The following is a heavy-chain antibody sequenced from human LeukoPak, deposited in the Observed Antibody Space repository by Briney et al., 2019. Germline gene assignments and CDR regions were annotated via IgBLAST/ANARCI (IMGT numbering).Heavy chain of an antibody. CDR1: GFTFSSYS. Sequence: GGSLRLPCAASGFTFSSYSMNWVRQAPGKGLEWVSSISSSSSYIYYADSVKGRFTISRDNAKNSLYLQMNSLRAEDTAVYYCARVRSVAGLDYWGQGTLVTVSS. CDR2: ISSSSSYI. D-gene: IGHD6-19*01. CDR3: ARVRSVAGLDY. J-gene: IGHJ4*02. V-gene: IGHV3-21*01.